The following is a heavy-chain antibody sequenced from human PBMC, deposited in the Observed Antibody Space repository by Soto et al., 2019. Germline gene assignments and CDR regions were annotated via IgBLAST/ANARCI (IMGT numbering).Heavy chain of an antibody. Sequence: GGSLRLSCEVSGFTFSNYAMAWVRQAPGKGLEYVSSITGNGGYTYYALSVKGRFTISRDNSKNTLYVQMNSLTAEDTATYFCSRSLDSWGQGTRVTVSS. CDR1: GFTFSNYA. V-gene: IGHV3-23*01. CDR2: ITGNGGYT. CDR3: SRSLDS. J-gene: IGHJ4*02.